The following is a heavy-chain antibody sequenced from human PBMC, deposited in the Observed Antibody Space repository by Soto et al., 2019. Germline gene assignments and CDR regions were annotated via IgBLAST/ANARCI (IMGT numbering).Heavy chain of an antibody. V-gene: IGHV3-23*01. CDR2: ISGSGIST. J-gene: IGHJ4*02. Sequence: EVQLLESGGGLVQPGGSLRLSCAASGLTFSSYAMSWVRQAPGKGLEWVSGISGSGISTYYADSVKGRFTISRDNSQNTLYLQMNSLRAEDTAVYYCAKNSESSAYSSFDYWGQGTLVTVSS. CDR3: AKNSESSAYSSFDY. D-gene: IGHD3-22*01. CDR1: GLTFSSYA.